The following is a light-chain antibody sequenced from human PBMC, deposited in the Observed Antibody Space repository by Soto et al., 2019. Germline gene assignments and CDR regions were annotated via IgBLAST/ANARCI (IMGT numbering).Light chain of an antibody. Sequence: QSVLTQPASVSGSPGQSITISCTGTSSDVGGYNYVSWYQQHPGKAPKLMIYDVSNRPSGVSNRFSGSKSGNTASRTISGLQAEDEADYYCSSYTSSSTLDVVFGGGTKVTVL. CDR1: SSDVGGYNY. J-gene: IGLJ2*01. CDR2: DVS. CDR3: SSYTSSSTLDVV. V-gene: IGLV2-14*01.